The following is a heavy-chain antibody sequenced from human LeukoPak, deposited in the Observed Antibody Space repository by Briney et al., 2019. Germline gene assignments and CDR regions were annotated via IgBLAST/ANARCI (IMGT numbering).Heavy chain of an antibody. D-gene: IGHD2-21*02. J-gene: IGHJ4*02. CDR3: ARGHCGGDCYSDY. V-gene: IGHV4-34*01. CDR2: INHSGST. Sequence: SETQSLTCAVYGGSFSGYYWSWIRQPPGKGLEWIGEINHSGSTNYNPSLKSRVTISVDTSKNQFSLKLSSVTAADTAVYYCARGHCGGDCYSDYWGQGTLVTVSS. CDR1: GGSFSGYY.